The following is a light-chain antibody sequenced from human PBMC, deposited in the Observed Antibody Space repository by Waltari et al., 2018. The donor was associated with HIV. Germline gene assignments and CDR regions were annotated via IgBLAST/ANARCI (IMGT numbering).Light chain of an antibody. CDR2: DAS. V-gene: IGKV3-11*01. CDR1: QSVNRN. J-gene: IGKJ4*01. CDR3: QQRSDWPPLT. Sequence: EIVLTQSPATLSLSPGERAPLSCRPSQSVNRNLAWYQQKPGQAPRLLIYDASNRATGIPARFSGSGSGTDFTLTISSLEPEDFAVYYCQQRSDWPPLTFGGGTKVEIK.